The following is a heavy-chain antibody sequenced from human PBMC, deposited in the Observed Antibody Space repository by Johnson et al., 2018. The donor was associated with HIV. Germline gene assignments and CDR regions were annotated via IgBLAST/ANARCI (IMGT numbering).Heavy chain of an antibody. D-gene: IGHD6-6*01. CDR1: GFTFSDYY. V-gene: IGHV3-11*01. CDR3: AKDISPLYSSSDAFDI. Sequence: QVQLVESGGGLVKPGGSLRLSCAASGFTFSDYYMNWIRQAPGKGLDWVSYISSSGSTIYYADSVKGRFTISRDNAKNSLYLQMNSLRAEDTALYYCAKDISPLYSSSDAFDIWGQGTMVTVSS. J-gene: IGHJ3*02. CDR2: ISSSGSTI.